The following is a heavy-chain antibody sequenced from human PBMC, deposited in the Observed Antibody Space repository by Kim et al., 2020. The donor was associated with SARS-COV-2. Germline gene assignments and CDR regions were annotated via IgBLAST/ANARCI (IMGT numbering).Heavy chain of an antibody. D-gene: IGHD6-19*01. CDR3: VLSAVPHIAVAGTGDY. J-gene: IGHJ4*02. Sequence: GGSLRLSCSASGFTFSSYAMHWVRQAPGKGLEYVSAISSNGGSTYYADSVKGRFTISRDNSKNTLYLQTSSLRAEDTAVYYCVLSAVPHIAVAGTGDYWGQGTLVTVSS. CDR2: ISSNGGST. CDR1: GFTFSSYA. V-gene: IGHV3-64D*06.